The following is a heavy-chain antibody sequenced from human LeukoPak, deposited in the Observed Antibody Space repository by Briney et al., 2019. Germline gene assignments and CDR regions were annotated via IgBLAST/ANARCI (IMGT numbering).Heavy chain of an antibody. CDR3: ARARMVYLDDSSGYYLLDY. V-gene: IGHV4-61*05. CDR2: IYYSGST. CDR1: GGSISSSSYY. D-gene: IGHD3-22*01. Sequence: SETLSLTCTVSGGSISSSSYYWGWIRQPPGKGLEWIGYIYYSGSTNYNPSLKSRVTISVDTSKNQFSLKLSSVTAADTAVYYCARARMVYLDDSSGYYLLDYWGQGTLVTVSS. J-gene: IGHJ4*02.